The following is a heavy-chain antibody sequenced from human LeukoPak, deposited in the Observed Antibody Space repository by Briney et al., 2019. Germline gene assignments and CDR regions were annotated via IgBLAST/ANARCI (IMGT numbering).Heavy chain of an antibody. V-gene: IGHV3-7*01. CDR3: ARASSGWFDD. J-gene: IGHJ5*02. CDR1: GFTFSSYW. D-gene: IGHD6-19*01. CDR2: IKQDGSGK. Sequence: GGSLRLSCAASGFTFSSYWMSWVRQAPGKGLEWVANIKQDGSGKQYVDSLKGRVTISRDNAKNSLYLEMNSLRAEDTAVYYCARASSGWFDDWGQGTLVTVSS.